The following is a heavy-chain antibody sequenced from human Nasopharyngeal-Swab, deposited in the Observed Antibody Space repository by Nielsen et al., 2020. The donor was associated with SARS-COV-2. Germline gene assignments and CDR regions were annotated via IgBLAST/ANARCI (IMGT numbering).Heavy chain of an antibody. Sequence: GGSLRLSCTASGFTFGDYAMSWVRQAPGKGLEWVGFIRSKAYGGTTEYAASVKGRFTISRDDSKSIAYLQMNSLKTEDTAVYYCTRAPLDTWDYFDYWGQGTLVTVSS. J-gene: IGHJ4*02. CDR1: GFTFGDYA. CDR2: IRSKAYGGTT. CDR3: TRAPLDTWDYFDY. D-gene: IGHD1-1*01. V-gene: IGHV3-49*04.